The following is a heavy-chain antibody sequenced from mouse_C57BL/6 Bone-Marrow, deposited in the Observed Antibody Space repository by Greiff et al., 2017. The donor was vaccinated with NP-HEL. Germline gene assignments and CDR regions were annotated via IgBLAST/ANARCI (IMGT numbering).Heavy chain of an antibody. V-gene: IGHV1-81*01. Sequence: VQLQQSGAELARPGASVKLSCKASGYTFTSYGISWVKQRTGQGLEWIGEIYPRSGNTYYNEKFKGKATLTADKSSSTAYMELRSLTSEDSAVYFCAISGYGSSYVAWFAYWGQGTLVTVSA. J-gene: IGHJ3*01. D-gene: IGHD1-1*01. CDR3: AISGYGSSYVAWFAY. CDR2: IYPRSGNT. CDR1: GYTFTSYG.